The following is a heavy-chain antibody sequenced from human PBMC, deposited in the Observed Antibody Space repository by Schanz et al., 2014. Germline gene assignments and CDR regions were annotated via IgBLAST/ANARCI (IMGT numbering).Heavy chain of an antibody. J-gene: IGHJ4*02. CDR3: ASPSGYSDYGTYFDF. Sequence: QVQLLQFGGGVVQPGRSLRLSCAASGFTFSSYAMHWVRQAPGKGLEWVALISNDGIIKYYADSVEGRFTISRDNSRNTLYLQMNSLRTEDTAVYYCASPSGYSDYGTYFDFWGQGTLVTVSS. CDR2: ISNDGIIK. V-gene: IGHV3-30-3*01. CDR1: GFTFSSYA. D-gene: IGHD5-12*01.